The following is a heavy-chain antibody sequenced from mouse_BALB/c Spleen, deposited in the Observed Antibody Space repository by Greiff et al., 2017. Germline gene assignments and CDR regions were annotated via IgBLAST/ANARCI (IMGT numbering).Heavy chain of an antibody. CDR1: GFTFSSFG. D-gene: IGHD2-1*01. CDR2: ISSGSSTI. Sequence: EVKLVESGGGLVQPGGSRKLSCAASGFTFSSFGMHWVRQAPEKGLEWVAYISSGSSTIYYADTVKSRFTISRDNPKNTLFLQMTSLRSEDTAMYYCARNYYGNYYAMDYWGQGTSVTVSS. CDR3: ARNYYGNYYAMDY. V-gene: IGHV5-17*02. J-gene: IGHJ4*01.